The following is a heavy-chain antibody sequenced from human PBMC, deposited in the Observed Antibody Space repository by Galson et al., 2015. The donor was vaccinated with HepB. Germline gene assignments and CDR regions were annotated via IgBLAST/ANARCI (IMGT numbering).Heavy chain of an antibody. D-gene: IGHD4-11*01. V-gene: IGHV3-48*01. CDR3: ASMLGVTTYNYYYYGMDV. CDR2: ISSSSSTI. Sequence: SLRLSCAASGFTFSSYSMNWVRQAPGKGLEWVSYISSSSSTIYYADSVKGRFTISRDNAKNSLYLQMNSLRAEDTAVYYCASMLGVTTYNYYYYGMDVWGQGTTVTVSS. CDR1: GFTFSSYS. J-gene: IGHJ6*02.